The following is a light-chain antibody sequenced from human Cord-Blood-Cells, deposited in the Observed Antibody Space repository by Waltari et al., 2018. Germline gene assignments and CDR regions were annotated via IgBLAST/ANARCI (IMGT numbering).Light chain of an antibody. V-gene: IGKV1-39*01. CDR1: QSISSY. J-gene: IGKJ4*01. CDR2: AAS. CDR3: QQSYSTPPT. Sequence: DIQMTHSPSSLSASVGDRFTITCRARQSISSYLNWYQQKPGKAPKLLIYAASSLQSGVPSRFSGSGSGTDFTLTISSLQPEDFATYYCQQSYSTPPTFGGGTKVEIK.